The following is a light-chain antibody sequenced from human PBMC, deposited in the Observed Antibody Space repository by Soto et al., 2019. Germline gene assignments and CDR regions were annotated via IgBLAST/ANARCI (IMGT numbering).Light chain of an antibody. Sequence: QSALTQPASVSESPGQSITISCTGTSSDVGGYNYVSWYQQHPGKAPKLMISEVSNRPSGVSDRFSGSKSGNTASLTISGLQAEDEADYYCSSYTSNNTPVFGGGTQLTVL. V-gene: IGLV2-14*01. J-gene: IGLJ2*01. CDR1: SSDVGGYNY. CDR3: SSYTSNNTPV. CDR2: EVS.